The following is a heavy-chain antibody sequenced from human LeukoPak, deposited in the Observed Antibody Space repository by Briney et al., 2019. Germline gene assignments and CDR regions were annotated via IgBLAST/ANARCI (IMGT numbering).Heavy chain of an antibody. Sequence: PGGSLRLSCVASGISFSSYWMAWVRQAPGKGLEWVANIRNDGTHKFYADSVKGRFTISRDNAKNSLFLEMNSLTADDTAVYFCASSHDSSGNDWGQGTLVTVSS. V-gene: IGHV3-7*01. CDR3: ASSHDSSGND. J-gene: IGHJ4*02. CDR1: GISFSSYW. D-gene: IGHD3-22*01. CDR2: IRNDGTHK.